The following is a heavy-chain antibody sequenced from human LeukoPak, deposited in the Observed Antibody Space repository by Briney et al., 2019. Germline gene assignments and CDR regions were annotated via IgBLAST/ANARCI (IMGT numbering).Heavy chain of an antibody. CDR2: ISSSGSTI. V-gene: IGHV3-48*04. CDR1: GFTFSSYS. J-gene: IGHJ6*03. Sequence: GGSLRLSCAASGFTFSSYSMNWVRQAPGKGLEWVSSISSSGSTIYYADSVKGRFTISRDNAKNSLYLQMNSLRAEDTAVYYCARDGSSWYRSGYYYYMDVWGKGTTVTVSS. D-gene: IGHD6-13*01. CDR3: ARDGSSWYRSGYYYYMDV.